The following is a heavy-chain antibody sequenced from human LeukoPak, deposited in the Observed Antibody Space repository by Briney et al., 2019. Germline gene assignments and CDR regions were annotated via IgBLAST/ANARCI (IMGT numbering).Heavy chain of an antibody. D-gene: IGHD3-3*01. CDR2: ISDSGGST. CDR1: GFTFSSCA. Sequence: GGSLRLSCAASGFTFSSCAMSWVRQAPGKGLEWVSAISDSGGSTYNADSVKGRFTISRDNSENTLYLQMNSLRAEDTAVYYCARAVDFWSGYPQPNWFDPWGQGTLVTVSS. J-gene: IGHJ5*02. V-gene: IGHV3-23*01. CDR3: ARAVDFWSGYPQPNWFDP.